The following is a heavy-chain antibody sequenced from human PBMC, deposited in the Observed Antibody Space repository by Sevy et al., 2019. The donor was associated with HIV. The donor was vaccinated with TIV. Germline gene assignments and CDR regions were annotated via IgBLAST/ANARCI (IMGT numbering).Heavy chain of an antibody. V-gene: IGHV3-23*01. D-gene: IGHD2-15*01. CDR1: GFTFSSYA. Sequence: GGSLRLSCAASGFTFSSYAMSWVRQAPGKGLEWASAISGSGGSTYYADSVKGRFTISRDNSKNTLYLQMNSLRAEDTAVYYCAKDMVGSCSGGSCQNYFDYWGQGTLVTVSS. J-gene: IGHJ4*02. CDR3: AKDMVGSCSGGSCQNYFDY. CDR2: ISGSGGST.